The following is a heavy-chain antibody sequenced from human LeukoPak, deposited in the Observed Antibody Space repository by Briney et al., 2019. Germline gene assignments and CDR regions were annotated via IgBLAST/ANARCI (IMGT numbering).Heavy chain of an antibody. J-gene: IGHJ6*03. CDR3: ARDRGYSSAWYWGMDV. D-gene: IGHD6-19*01. V-gene: IGHV3-21*01. CDR1: RFTFSNYG. Sequence: GGSLRLSCAASRFTFSNYGMNWVRQAPGKGLEWVSSISSSGSDIYYAESVKGRFTISRDNAKNSLYLQMNSLRAEDTAVYYCARDRGYSSAWYWGMDVWGKGTTVTVSS. CDR2: ISSSGSDI.